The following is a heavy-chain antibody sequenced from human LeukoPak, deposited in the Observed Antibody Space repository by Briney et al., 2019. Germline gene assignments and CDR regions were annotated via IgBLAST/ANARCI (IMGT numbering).Heavy chain of an antibody. Sequence: GGSLRLSCAASGFTFSSYSMNWVRQAPGKGLEWVGRIKSKTDGGTTDYAAPVKGGFTISRDDSKNTLYLQMNSLKTEDTAVYYCTTDHTMIDAFDIWGQGTMVTVSS. CDR3: TTDHTMIDAFDI. CDR2: IKSKTDGGTT. J-gene: IGHJ3*02. V-gene: IGHV3-15*01. D-gene: IGHD3-22*01. CDR1: GFTFSSYS.